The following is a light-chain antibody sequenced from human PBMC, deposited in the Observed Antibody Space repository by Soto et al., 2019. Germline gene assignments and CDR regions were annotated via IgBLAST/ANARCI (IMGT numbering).Light chain of an antibody. J-gene: IGLJ2*01. CDR3: AAWDDSLTRFVV. Sequence: QLVLTQPPSASGTPGQRVTISCSGSSSNIGGNTVNWYQQLPGTAPKLLIYSTNQRPSGVPDRFSGSKSGTSASLAISGLQSEDEAVYYCAAWDDSLTRFVVFGGGTKLTVL. CDR1: SSNIGGNT. CDR2: STN. V-gene: IGLV1-44*01.